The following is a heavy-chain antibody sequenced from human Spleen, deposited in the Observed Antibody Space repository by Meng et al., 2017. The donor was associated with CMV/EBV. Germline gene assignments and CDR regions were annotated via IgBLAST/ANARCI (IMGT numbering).Heavy chain of an antibody. V-gene: IGHV3-9*01. CDR2: ISWNSGTR. CDR1: GFTFDDYA. CDR3: ARARVVVPAALYADY. D-gene: IGHD2-2*01. J-gene: IGHJ4*02. Sequence: SLKISCAASGFTFDDYAMHWVRQAPGKGLEWVSCISWNSGTRGYADSVKGRVTISRDNAKNSLYLQMNSLRAEDTAVYYCARARVVVPAALYADYWGQGTLVTVSS.